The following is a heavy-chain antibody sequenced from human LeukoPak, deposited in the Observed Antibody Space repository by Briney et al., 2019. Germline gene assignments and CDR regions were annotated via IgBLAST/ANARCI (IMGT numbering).Heavy chain of an antibody. CDR3: ARAVQETTGGLFDY. CDR1: GGTFNNYA. CDR2: IIPIFTTA. Sequence: SVKVSCKASGGTFNNYAITWVRQAPGQGLEWMGGIIPIFTTANYAQKFQGRVTITADKSTSTAHMELSSLRSEDTAMYYCARAVQETTGGLFDYWGQGTLVTVSS. D-gene: IGHD4-17*01. J-gene: IGHJ4*02. V-gene: IGHV1-69*06.